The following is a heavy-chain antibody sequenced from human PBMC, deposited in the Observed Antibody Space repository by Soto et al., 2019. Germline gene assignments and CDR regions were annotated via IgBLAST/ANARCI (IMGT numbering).Heavy chain of an antibody. CDR1: GFTFSSYS. J-gene: IGHJ4*02. Sequence: GGSLRLSCAASGFTFSSYSMNWVRQAPGKGLEWVSSISSSSSYIYYADSVKGRFTISRDNAKNSLYLQMNSLRAEDTAVYYCASTTLPGYTSSSLLDHWGQGTLVTVS. CDR3: ASTTLPGYTSSSLLDH. CDR2: ISSSSSYI. V-gene: IGHV3-21*01. D-gene: IGHD6-13*01.